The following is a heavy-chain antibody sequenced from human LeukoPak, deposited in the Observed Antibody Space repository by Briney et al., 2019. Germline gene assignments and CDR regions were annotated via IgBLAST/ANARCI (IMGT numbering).Heavy chain of an antibody. CDR2: IYYSGST. CDR1: GGSISSYY. D-gene: IGHD3-3*01. J-gene: IGHJ4*02. CDR3: ARDGVSPDYFDY. Sequence: LSLTCTVSGGSISSYYWSWIRQPPGKGLEWIGYIYYSGSTNYNPSLKSRVTISVDTSKNQFSLKLSSVTAADTAVYYCARDGVSPDYFDYWGQGTLVTVSS. V-gene: IGHV4-59*12.